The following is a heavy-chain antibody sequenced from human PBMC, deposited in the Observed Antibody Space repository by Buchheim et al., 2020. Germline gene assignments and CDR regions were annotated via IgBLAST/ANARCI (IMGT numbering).Heavy chain of an antibody. CDR2: ISGSGGST. CDR1: GFTFSSYA. V-gene: IGHV3-23*01. J-gene: IGHJ4*02. D-gene: IGHD5-24*01. CDR3: ARAREPRRWLQPSDY. Sequence: EVQLLESGGGLVQPGGSLRLSCAASGFTFSSYAMSWVRQAPGKGLEWVSAISGSGGSTYYADSVKGRFTIHRENAKNSLYLQMNSLRAEDTAVYYCARAREPRRWLQPSDYWGQGTL.